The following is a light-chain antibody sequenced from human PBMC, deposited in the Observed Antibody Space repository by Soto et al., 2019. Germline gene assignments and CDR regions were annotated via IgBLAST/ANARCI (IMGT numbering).Light chain of an antibody. V-gene: IGLV7-46*01. J-gene: IGLJ3*02. CDR1: TGTLTTGHF. Sequence: QAVVTQEPSLTVSPGGTVTLTCGSSTGTLTTGHFPYWFQQKPGQAPRALIFDTSRKHSWIPARFSGSLLGGKAALTLSGAQPEDEADYYCLLYYDTLRVFGGGTKLTVL. CDR2: DTS. CDR3: LLYYDTLRV.